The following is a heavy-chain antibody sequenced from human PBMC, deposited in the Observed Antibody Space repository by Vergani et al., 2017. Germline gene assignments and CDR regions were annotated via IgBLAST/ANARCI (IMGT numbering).Heavy chain of an antibody. CDR3: ARGTPGAQNFNYYGMGV. D-gene: IGHD5-24*01. J-gene: IGHJ6*02. CDR2: ISGSSSYV. Sequence: EVQLVESGGGLVQPGRSLRLSCAASGFSFSSYSMNWVRQAPGKGLEWVASISGSSSYVFYRDSVEGRFTITRDNAKKSVYLQMNSLRAEDTAVYYCARGTPGAQNFNYYGMGVWGQGTTVTVSS. CDR1: GFSFSSYS. V-gene: IGHV3-21*01.